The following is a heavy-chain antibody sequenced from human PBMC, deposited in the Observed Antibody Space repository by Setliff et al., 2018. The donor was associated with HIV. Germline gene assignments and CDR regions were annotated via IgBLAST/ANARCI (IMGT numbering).Heavy chain of an antibody. CDR1: GGTFSTSA. Sequence: ASVKVSCKASGGTFSTSALSWVRQAPGQGLEWMGWINTNTGNPTYAQGFTGRFVFSLDTSVNTAYLQISSLKAEDTAVYYCAMRPPADYYYMDVWGKGTTVTVSS. CDR2: INTNTGNP. CDR3: AMRPPADYYYMDV. J-gene: IGHJ6*03. V-gene: IGHV7-4-1*02.